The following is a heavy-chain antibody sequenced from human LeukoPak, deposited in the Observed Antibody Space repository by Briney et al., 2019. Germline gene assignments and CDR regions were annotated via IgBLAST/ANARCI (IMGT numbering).Heavy chain of an antibody. D-gene: IGHD3-22*01. CDR3: AKEGSYYDSSGYCDY. V-gene: IGHV3-23*01. CDR1: GFTFSNYA. CDR2: ISGSGGST. Sequence: GGSLRLSCAASGFTFSNYAMSWVRQAPGKGLEWVSAISGSGGSTYYADSVKGRFTISRDNSKNTLYLQMNSLRAEDTAVYYCAKEGSYYDSSGYCDYWGQGTLVTVSS. J-gene: IGHJ4*02.